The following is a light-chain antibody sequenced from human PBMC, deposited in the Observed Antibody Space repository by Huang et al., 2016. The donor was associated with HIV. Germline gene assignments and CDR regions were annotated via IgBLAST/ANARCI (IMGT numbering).Light chain of an antibody. CDR1: HSLGGN. V-gene: IGKV3-11*01. CDR2: DTF. Sequence: EIVLTQSPATLSLSPGERAALFCRASHSLGGNLACYQQRPGQAPRLLIYDTFNRATGIPARFTGSGSGTDYTLTISGLEPEDFAVYYCQQRSDWPLTFGGGTKVDIK. CDR3: QQRSDWPLT. J-gene: IGKJ4*01.